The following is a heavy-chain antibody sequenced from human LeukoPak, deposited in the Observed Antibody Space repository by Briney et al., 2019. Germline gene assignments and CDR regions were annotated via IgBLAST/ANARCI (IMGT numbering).Heavy chain of an antibody. CDR1: GGTFSSYA. J-gene: IGHJ6*02. D-gene: IGHD5-18*01. CDR3: ARDSQTAMADGMDV. CDR2: IIPILGIA. Sequence: GASVKVSCKASGGTFSSYAISWVRQAPGQGLEWMGRIIPILGIANYAQKFQGRVTITEDKSTSTAYMELSSLRSEDTAVYYCARDSQTAMADGMDVWGQGTTVTVSS. V-gene: IGHV1-69*04.